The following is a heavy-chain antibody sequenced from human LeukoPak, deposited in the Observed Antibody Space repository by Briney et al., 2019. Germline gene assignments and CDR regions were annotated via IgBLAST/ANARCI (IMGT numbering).Heavy chain of an antibody. CDR2: IYYSGST. V-gene: IGHV4-30-4*01. Sequence: SETLSLTCTVSGGSISSGDYYWSWIRQPPGKGLEWIGYIYYSGSTYYNPSLKSRVTISVDTSKNQFSLKLSSVTAADTAVYYCARQLRSGSYMYYFDYWGQGTLVTVSS. CDR3: ARQLRSGSYMYYFDY. CDR1: GGSISSGDYY. J-gene: IGHJ4*02. D-gene: IGHD1-26*01.